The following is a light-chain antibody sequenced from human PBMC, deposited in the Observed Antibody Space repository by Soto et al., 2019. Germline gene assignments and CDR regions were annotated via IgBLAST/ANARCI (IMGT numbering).Light chain of an antibody. CDR3: QTWGTGFQF. CDR2: LNNDGSH. CDR1: SGHSSYA. Sequence: QPVLTQSPSASASLGASVKLTCTLSSGHSSYAIAWHQKQPGKGPRYLMDLNNDGSHTKGDGIPDRFSGSSSGADRYLIISSLQSEDEADYYCQTWGTGFQFFGGGTKVTV. V-gene: IGLV4-69*01. J-gene: IGLJ2*01.